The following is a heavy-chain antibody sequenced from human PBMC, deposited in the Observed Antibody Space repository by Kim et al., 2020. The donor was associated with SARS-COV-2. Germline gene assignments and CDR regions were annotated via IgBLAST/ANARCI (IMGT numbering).Heavy chain of an antibody. Sequence: GGSLRLSYVASGFTFSSYDMHWVRQTTGKGLEWVGSIADAGDTYYPGSVKGRFTISRENAKNSVFLQMNSLRSGDTAVYYCARGSEKAAAGTGAFDIWGQGTRVTVSS. J-gene: IGHJ3*02. V-gene: IGHV3-13*01. CDR1: GFTFSSYD. CDR3: ARGSEKAAAGTGAFDI. D-gene: IGHD6-13*01. CDR2: IADAGDT.